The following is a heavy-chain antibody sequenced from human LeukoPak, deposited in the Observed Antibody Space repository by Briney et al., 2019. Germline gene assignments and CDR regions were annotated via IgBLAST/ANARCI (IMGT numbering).Heavy chain of an antibody. CDR2: IYYSGST. V-gene: IGHV4-59*01. CDR1: GGSISSYY. Sequence: PSETLSLTCTVSGGSISSYYWSWIRQPPGKGLEWIGYIYYSGSTNYNPSLKSRVTISVDTSKNQFSLILSSVTAAGTAVYHCARVRSGYSYGPFDYWGQGTLVTVSS. CDR3: ARVRSGYSYGPFDY. D-gene: IGHD5-18*01. J-gene: IGHJ4*02.